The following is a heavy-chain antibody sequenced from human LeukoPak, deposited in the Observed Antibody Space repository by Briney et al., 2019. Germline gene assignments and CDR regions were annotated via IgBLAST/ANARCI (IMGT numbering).Heavy chain of an antibody. CDR3: ARAEPVVGGYFDY. CDR1: GYTFTSYY. Sequence: ASVKVCCKASGYTFTSYYMHWVRQAPGQGLEWMGIINPSGGSTSYAQKFQGRVTMTRDTSTSTVYMELSSLRSEDTAVYHCARAEPVVGGYFDYWGQGTLVTVSS. J-gene: IGHJ4*02. D-gene: IGHD1-14*01. V-gene: IGHV1-46*01. CDR2: INPSGGST.